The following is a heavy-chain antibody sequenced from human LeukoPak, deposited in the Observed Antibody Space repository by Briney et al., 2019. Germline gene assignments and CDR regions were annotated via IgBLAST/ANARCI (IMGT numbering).Heavy chain of an antibody. Sequence: ASVKVSCKASGYTFTSYDINWVRQVTGQGLEWMGWMNPNSGNTGYAQKFQGRVTMTRNTSISTAYMELSSLRSEDTAVYYCARGSDDSSGYPTGFDYWGQGTLVTVSS. D-gene: IGHD3-22*01. V-gene: IGHV1-8*01. CDR3: ARGSDDSSGYPTGFDY. CDR1: GYTFTSYD. J-gene: IGHJ4*02. CDR2: MNPNSGNT.